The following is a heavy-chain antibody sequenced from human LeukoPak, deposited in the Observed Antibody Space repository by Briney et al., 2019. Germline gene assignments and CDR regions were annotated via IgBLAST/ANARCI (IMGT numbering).Heavy chain of an antibody. CDR3: AKVITMIVVVFSDAFDI. CDR1: GFTFSSYA. D-gene: IGHD3-22*01. V-gene: IGHV3-23*01. CDR2: ISGSGGST. J-gene: IGHJ3*02. Sequence: GGSLRLSCAASGFTFSSYAMSWVRQAPGKGLEWVSAISGSGGSTYYADSVKGRFTISRDNSKNTLYLQMNSLRAEDTAVYYCAKVITMIVVVFSDAFDIWGQGTMVTVSS.